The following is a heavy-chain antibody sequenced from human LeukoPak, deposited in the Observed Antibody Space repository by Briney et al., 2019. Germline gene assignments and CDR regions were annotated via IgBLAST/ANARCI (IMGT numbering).Heavy chain of an antibody. V-gene: IGHV1-69*13. CDR2: IIPIFGTA. J-gene: IGHJ5*02. CDR3: AREGNYYDSSGYYDGSWFDP. D-gene: IGHD3-22*01. CDR1: GGTFSSYA. Sequence: GASVKVSCKASGGTFSSYAISWVRQAPGQGLEWMGGIIPIFGTANYAQKFQGRVTITADESTSTAYMELSSLRSEDTAVYYCAREGNYYDSSGYYDGSWFDPWGQGTLVTVSS.